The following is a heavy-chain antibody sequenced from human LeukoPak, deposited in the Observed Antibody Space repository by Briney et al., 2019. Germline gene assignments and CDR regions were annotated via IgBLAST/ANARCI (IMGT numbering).Heavy chain of an antibody. CDR1: GGSFSGYY. V-gene: IGHV4-34*01. Sequence: SETLSLTCAVYGGSFSGYYWSWIRQPPGKGLEWIGEINHSGSTNYNPSLKSRVTISVDTSKNQFSLQLKSVTRDDTAVYYCARGDGNAWYGAAFDIWGQGTMVSVSS. D-gene: IGHD3-10*01. CDR2: INHSGST. J-gene: IGHJ3*02. CDR3: ARGDGNAWYGAAFDI.